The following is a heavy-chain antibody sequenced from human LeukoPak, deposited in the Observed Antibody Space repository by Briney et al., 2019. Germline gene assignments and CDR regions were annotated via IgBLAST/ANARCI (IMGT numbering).Heavy chain of an antibody. V-gene: IGHV1-46*01. CDR2: INPSGGST. CDR1: GYTFTSYY. CDR3: ARDVSTTPSATWFDP. D-gene: IGHD1-26*01. J-gene: IGHJ5*02. Sequence: GASVKVSCKASGYTFTSYYMHWVRQAPGQGLEWMGIINPSGGSTSYAQKFQGRVTMTRGMSTSIVYMELSSLRSEDTAVYYCARDVSTTPSATWFDPWGQGTLVTVSS.